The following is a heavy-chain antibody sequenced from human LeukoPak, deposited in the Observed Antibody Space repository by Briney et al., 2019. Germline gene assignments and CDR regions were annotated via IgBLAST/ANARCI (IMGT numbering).Heavy chain of an antibody. D-gene: IGHD3-3*01. CDR1: GFSFSSCW. Sequence: GGSLRLPCAASGFSFSSCWMHWVRQVPGKGLVWVSRINSDGSAINYADSVKGRFTISRDNAKNTLYLQMNSLRAEDSAVYYCTSLVGGYYPPVEAFDTWGQGTMVTVSS. CDR2: INSDGSAI. J-gene: IGHJ3*02. CDR3: TSLVGGYYPPVEAFDT. V-gene: IGHV3-74*01.